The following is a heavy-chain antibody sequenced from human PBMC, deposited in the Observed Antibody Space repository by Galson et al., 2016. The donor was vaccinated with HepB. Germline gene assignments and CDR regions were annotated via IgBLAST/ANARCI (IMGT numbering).Heavy chain of an antibody. CDR1: GFIFSGYW. CDR3: TSDGIAAIGIDY. D-gene: IGHD6-13*01. J-gene: IGHJ4*02. CDR2: INSDATST. V-gene: IGHV3-74*01. Sequence: LRLSCAASGFIFSGYWMHWVRQAPGKGLVWVSRINSDATSTSHADSVKGRFTISRDNAKSTLYLQMNSLRAEDTAIYYCTSDGIAAIGIDYWGQGTLVTVSS.